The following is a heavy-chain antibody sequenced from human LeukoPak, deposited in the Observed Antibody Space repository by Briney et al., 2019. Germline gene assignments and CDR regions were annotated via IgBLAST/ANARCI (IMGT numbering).Heavy chain of an antibody. CDR1: GGSISSYY. CDR2: IYYSGST. V-gene: IGHV4-59*01. J-gene: IGHJ5*02. Sequence: SETLSLTCTVSGGSISSYYWSWIRQPPGKGLEWIGYIYYSGSTNYNPPLKSRVTISVDTSKNQFSLKLSSVTAADTAVYYCARAVSGWYWFDPWGQGTLVTVSS. CDR3: ARAVSGWYWFDP. D-gene: IGHD6-19*01.